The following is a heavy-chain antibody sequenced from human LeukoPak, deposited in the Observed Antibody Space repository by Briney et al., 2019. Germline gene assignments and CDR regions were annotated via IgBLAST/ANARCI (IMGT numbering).Heavy chain of an antibody. CDR2: INPNSGGT. J-gene: IGHJ4*02. CDR1: GYTLTGYY. D-gene: IGHD1-1*01. CDR3: ARGWIATTGTDY. V-gene: IGHV1-2*02. Sequence: SVKDSCKASGYTLTGYYIHWVRQAPGQGLEWMGWINPNSGGTNHLQKFQGRVTMTRDTSISTAYLGLTSLRSDDTAVYSCARGWIATTGTDYWGQGTLVTVSS.